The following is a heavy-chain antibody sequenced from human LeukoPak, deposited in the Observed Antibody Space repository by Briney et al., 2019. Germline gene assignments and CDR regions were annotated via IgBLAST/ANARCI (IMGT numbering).Heavy chain of an antibody. CDR2: ISYDGSNK. Sequence: GVSLRLSCAASGFTFSSYAMHWVRQAPGKGLEWAADISYDGSNKYYADSVKGRFTISRGNSKTTLYLQMNSLRAEDTAVYYCARETTGTTGSGAFDISGQGTMVTVSS. D-gene: IGHD1-7*01. V-gene: IGHV3-30-3*01. J-gene: IGHJ3*02. CDR1: GFTFSSYA. CDR3: ARETTGTTGSGAFDI.